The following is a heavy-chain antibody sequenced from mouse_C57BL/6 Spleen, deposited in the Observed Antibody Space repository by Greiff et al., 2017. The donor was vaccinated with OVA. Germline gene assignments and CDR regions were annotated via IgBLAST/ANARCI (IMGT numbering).Heavy chain of an antibody. J-gene: IGHJ2*01. CDR3: TRPPYYYGSRDY. CDR2: IDPETGGT. CDR1: GYTFTDYE. V-gene: IGHV1-15*01. Sequence: VKLMESGAELVRPGASVTLSCKASGYTFTDYEMHWVKQTHAHGREWIGAIDPETGGTAYNQKFKGKAILTADKSSSTAYMELRSLTSEDSAVYYCTRPPYYYGSRDYWGQGTTLTVSS. D-gene: IGHD1-1*01.